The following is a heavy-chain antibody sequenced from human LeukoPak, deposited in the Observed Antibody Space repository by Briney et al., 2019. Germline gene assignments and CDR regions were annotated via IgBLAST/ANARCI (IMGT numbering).Heavy chain of an antibody. D-gene: IGHD3-22*01. CDR2: INPNSGGT. Sequence: ASVKVSCKASGYTFTGYYMHWVRQAPGQGLEWMGWINPNSGGTNYAQKFQSRVTMTRDTSISTAYMELSRLRSDDTAVYYCARINYYYRSDDRSESDYWGQGTLVTVSS. J-gene: IGHJ4*02. V-gene: IGHV1-2*02. CDR3: ARINYYYRSDDRSESDY. CDR1: GYTFTGYY.